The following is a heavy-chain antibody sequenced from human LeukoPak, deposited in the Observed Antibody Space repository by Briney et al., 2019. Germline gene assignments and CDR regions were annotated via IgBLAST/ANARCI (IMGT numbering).Heavy chain of an antibody. D-gene: IGHD1-26*01. CDR2: ISGSSTTI. J-gene: IGHJ4*02. V-gene: IGHV3-48*04. Sequence: PGGSVRLFCAAFGFTFNTYSMNWVRQAPGKRLEWLSYISGSSTTIYYADSEKGRFTISRDNAKNSLYLQMNSLRAEDTAVYYCARSGSYGGFDYWGQGTLVTVSS. CDR3: ARSGSYGGFDY. CDR1: GFTFNTYS.